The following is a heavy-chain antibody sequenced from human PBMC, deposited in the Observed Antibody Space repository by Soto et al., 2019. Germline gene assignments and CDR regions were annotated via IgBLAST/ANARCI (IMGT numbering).Heavy chain of an antibody. D-gene: IGHD1-1*01. CDR3: ARDGSYPYYFDY. CDR1: GGSISSGGYY. J-gene: IGHJ4*02. CDR2: IYYSGST. V-gene: IGHV4-31*03. Sequence: PSETLSLTCTVSGGSISSGGYYWSWIRQHPGKGLEWIGYIYYSGSTYYNPSLKSRVTISVDTSKNQFSLKLSSVTAADTAVYYCARDGSYPYYFDYWGQGTLVTVSS.